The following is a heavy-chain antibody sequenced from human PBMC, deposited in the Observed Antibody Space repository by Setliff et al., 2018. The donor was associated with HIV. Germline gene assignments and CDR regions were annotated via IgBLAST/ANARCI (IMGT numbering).Heavy chain of an antibody. V-gene: IGHV4-39*01. Sequence: SETLSLTCTVSGGSISSFSYYWGWIRQPPGKGPEWIGSIFHTGNTYYNPSLKSRVTISVDTSKNQFSLKLSSVTAADTAVYYCARPQYPGYYFDYWGQGTLVTVSS. CDR2: IFHTGNT. D-gene: IGHD2-2*01. CDR1: GGSISSFSYY. J-gene: IGHJ4*02. CDR3: ARPQYPGYYFDY.